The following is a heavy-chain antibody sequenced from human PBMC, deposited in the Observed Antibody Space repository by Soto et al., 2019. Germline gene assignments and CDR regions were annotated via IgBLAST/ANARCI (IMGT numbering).Heavy chain of an antibody. J-gene: IGHJ6*03. Sequence: ASVKVSGKASGYTFTSYDINWVRQATGQGLEWMGWMNPNSGNTGYAQKFQGRVTMTRNTSISTAYMGLSSLRSEDTAVYYCARRFGKRVIYYMDVWGKGTTVTVS. CDR2: MNPNSGNT. CDR1: GYTFTSYD. CDR3: ARRFGKRVIYYMDV. D-gene: IGHD3-10*01. V-gene: IGHV1-8*01.